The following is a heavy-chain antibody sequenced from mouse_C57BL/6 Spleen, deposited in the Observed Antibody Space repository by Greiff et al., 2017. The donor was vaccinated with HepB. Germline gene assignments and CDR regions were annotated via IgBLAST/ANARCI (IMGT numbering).Heavy chain of an antibody. CDR3: APSYGSSYGAAMDY. J-gene: IGHJ4*01. CDR2: IYPRSGNT. D-gene: IGHD1-1*01. Sequence: VQLQQSGAELARPGASVKLSCKASGYTFTSYGISWVKQRTGQGLEWIGAIYPRSGNTYYNEKFKGKATLTADKSSSTAYMELRSLTSEDSAVYFCAPSYGSSYGAAMDYWGQGTSVTVSS. CDR1: GYTFTSYG. V-gene: IGHV1-81*01.